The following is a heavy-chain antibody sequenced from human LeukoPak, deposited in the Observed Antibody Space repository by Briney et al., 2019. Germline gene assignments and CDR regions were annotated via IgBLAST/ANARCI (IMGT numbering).Heavy chain of an antibody. D-gene: IGHD2-2*02. Sequence: PGRSLRLSCAASGCTFSSYAMRWVRQAPGKGLEWVAVISYDGSNKYYADSVKARFTISRYNYKNPLYLQMNSLRAEDTAVYYCATDSRDIVVVPAAILDAFDIWGQGTMVTVSS. CDR2: ISYDGSNK. J-gene: IGHJ3*02. CDR3: ATDSRDIVVVPAAILDAFDI. CDR1: GCTFSSYA. V-gene: IGHV3-30-3*01.